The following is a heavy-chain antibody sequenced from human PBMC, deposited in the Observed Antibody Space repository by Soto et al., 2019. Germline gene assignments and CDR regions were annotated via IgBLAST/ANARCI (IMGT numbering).Heavy chain of an antibody. CDR2: FSVSGGNT. CDR3: AKDHYDILTGYYGHDY. J-gene: IGHJ4*02. Sequence: GGSLRLSCVASGLTFSSYAMSWVRQAPGKGLEWVSVFSVSGGNTYYADSVKGRFTISRDNSKNTLYLQMNSLRAEDTAVYYCAKDHYDILTGYYGHDYWGQGTLVTVSS. V-gene: IGHV3-23*01. CDR1: GLTFSSYA. D-gene: IGHD3-9*01.